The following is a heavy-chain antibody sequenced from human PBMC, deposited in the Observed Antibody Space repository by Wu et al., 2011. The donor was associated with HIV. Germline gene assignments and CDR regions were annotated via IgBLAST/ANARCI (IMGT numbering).Heavy chain of an antibody. CDR1: GYTFTGSY. CDR3: ARDPPGYPYYFDY. CDR2: INPNSGGT. D-gene: IGHD5-12*01. Sequence: QVQLVQSGAEVKKPGASVKVSCKASGYTFTGSYMHWVRQAPGQGLEWMGWINPNSGGTNYAQKFQGRVTMTRDTSISTAFMELRSLRSDDTAVYYCARDPPGYPYYFDYWGQGTLVTVSS. J-gene: IGHJ4*02. V-gene: IGHV1-2*02.